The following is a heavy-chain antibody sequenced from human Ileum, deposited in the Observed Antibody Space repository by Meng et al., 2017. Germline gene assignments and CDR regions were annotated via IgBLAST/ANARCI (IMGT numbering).Heavy chain of an antibody. J-gene: IGHJ4*02. Sequence: QVQLVQSGSEVKKPGASVKVSCKPSGYTFTTFGISWVRQAPGQGLEWMGWIDPGNGNRKFAQKFQDRITLTTDTTTTTAYMELRSLRSDDTAIFYCARDRQWVFDYWGQGTLVTVSS. CDR2: IDPGNGNR. V-gene: IGHV1-18*01. CDR1: GYTFTTFG. D-gene: IGHD6-19*01. CDR3: ARDRQWVFDY.